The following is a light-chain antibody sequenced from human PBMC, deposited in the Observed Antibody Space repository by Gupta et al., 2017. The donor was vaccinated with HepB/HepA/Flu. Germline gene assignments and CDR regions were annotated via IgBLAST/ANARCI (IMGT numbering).Light chain of an antibody. Sequence: QSVLPQPPSASAPPGQRVTISCSGSSSNIGSNYVYWYQQLPGTAPKLLIYRNNQRPSRVPDRFSGSKSGTSASLAISGLRSEDEADYYCAAWDDSLSGWVFGGGTKLTVL. CDR2: RNN. V-gene: IGLV1-47*01. CDR1: SSNIGSNY. CDR3: AAWDDSLSGWV. J-gene: IGLJ3*02.